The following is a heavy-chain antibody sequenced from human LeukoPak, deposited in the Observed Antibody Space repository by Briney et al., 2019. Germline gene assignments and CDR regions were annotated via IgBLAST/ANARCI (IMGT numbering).Heavy chain of an antibody. CDR1: GGSISSYY. CDR3: ARLFYDYVWGSYRPDAFDI. J-gene: IGHJ3*02. D-gene: IGHD3-16*02. V-gene: IGHV4-59*01. CDR2: IYYSGST. Sequence: PLETLSLTCTVPGGSISSYYWSWIRQTPGKGVEWGGYIYYSGSTNYNTSLKSRVTISVAPSKTQFSLKLSSVTAADTAVYYCARLFYDYVWGSYRPDAFDIWGQGTMVTVSS.